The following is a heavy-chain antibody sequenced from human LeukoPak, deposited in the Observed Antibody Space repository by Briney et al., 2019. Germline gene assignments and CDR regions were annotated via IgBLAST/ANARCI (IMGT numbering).Heavy chain of an antibody. CDR1: GDTFSNSG. CDR2: IIPIFGTT. J-gene: IGHJ4*02. CDR3: ARAIPATSKYFFDS. D-gene: IGHD2-2*02. V-gene: IGHV1-69*05. Sequence: ASVKVSCKASGDTFSNSGISWVRQAPGHGLEWMGGIIPIFGTTNYAQKFRGRVTVTTDESTSTAYMELSSLRSDDTAVYYCARAIPATSKYFFDSWGQGTLVTVSS.